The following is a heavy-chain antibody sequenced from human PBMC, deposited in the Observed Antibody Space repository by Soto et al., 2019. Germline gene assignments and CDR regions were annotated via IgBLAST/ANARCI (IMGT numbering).Heavy chain of an antibody. CDR2: TYYRSKWYD. V-gene: IGHV6-1*01. CDR1: GDSVSSNRAA. Sequence: PSQTLSLTCAISGDSVSSNRAAWNWIRQSPSRGLEWPGRTYYRSKWYDDYAVSVKGRITINPDTSKNQFSLHLNSVTPEDTAVYYCASEGAASTDYGGNIDYWGPGTLVTVSS. CDR3: ASEGAASTDYGGNIDY. J-gene: IGHJ4*02. D-gene: IGHD2-15*01.